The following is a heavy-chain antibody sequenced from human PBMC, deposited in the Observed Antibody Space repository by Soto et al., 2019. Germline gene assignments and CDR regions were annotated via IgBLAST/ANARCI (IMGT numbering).Heavy chain of an antibody. D-gene: IGHD6-6*01. CDR3: ARVAYSNSSDVYYYYYYGMDV. CDR2: ISAYNGNT. J-gene: IGHJ6*02. CDR1: GYTFTSYG. Sequence: ASVKVSCKASGYTFTSYGISWVRQAPGQGLEWMGWISAYNGNTNYAQKLQGRVTMTTDTSTSTAYMELRSLRSDDTAVYYCARVAYSNSSDVYYYYYYGMDVWGQGTTVTVSS. V-gene: IGHV1-18*01.